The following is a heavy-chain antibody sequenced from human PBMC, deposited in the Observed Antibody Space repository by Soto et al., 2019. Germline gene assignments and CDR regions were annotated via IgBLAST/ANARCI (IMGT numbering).Heavy chain of an antibody. Sequence: GGSLRLSCAASGFTFSNAWMSWVRHAPGKGLEWFGRIKSKTDGGTTDYAAPVKGRFTISRDDSKNALYLQMNSLKTEDTAVYYCTSGPNAFDIWGQGTMVTVSS. CDR1: GFTFSNAW. V-gene: IGHV3-15*01. J-gene: IGHJ3*02. CDR3: TSGPNAFDI. CDR2: IKSKTDGGTT.